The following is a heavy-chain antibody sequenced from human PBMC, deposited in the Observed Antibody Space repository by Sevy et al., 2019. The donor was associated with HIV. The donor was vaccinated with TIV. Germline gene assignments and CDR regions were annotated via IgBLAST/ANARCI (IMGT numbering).Heavy chain of an antibody. CDR1: GFTFSSYG. V-gene: IGHV3-30*03. J-gene: IGHJ6*02. CDR3: ATDLWTYYDFWGGMDV. CDR2: ISYDGSNK. Sequence: GGSLRLSCAASGFTFSSYGMHWVRQAPGKGLEWVALISYDGSNKYYADSVKGRFTISRDNSKNTLYLQMNSLRAEDTAECYCATDLWTYYDFWGGMDVWGQGTTVTVSS. D-gene: IGHD3-3*01.